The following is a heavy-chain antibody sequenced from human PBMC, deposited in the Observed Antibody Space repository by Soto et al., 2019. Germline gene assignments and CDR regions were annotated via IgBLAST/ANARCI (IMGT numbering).Heavy chain of an antibody. D-gene: IGHD6-13*01. CDR1: GFTFSSYD. Sequence: QPGGSLRLSCAASGFTFSSYDMHWVRQATGKGLEWVSAIGTAGDTYYPGSVKGRFTISRENAKNSLYLQMNSLRAEDTAVYYCARDIAAAGTRYYGMDVWGQGTTVTVSS. CDR2: IGTAGDT. CDR3: ARDIAAAGTRYYGMDV. J-gene: IGHJ6*02. V-gene: IGHV3-13*01.